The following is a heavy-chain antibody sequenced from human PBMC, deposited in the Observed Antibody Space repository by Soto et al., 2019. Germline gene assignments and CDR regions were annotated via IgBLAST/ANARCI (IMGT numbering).Heavy chain of an antibody. D-gene: IGHD5-18*01. CDR3: ARVRGYNYGYFWDFDY. Sequence: ASVKVSCKASGYTFNNYALHWVRQAPGQRLECMGWINTGNGDTEYSQKFQGRVTITRDTSASTAYMELSSLRSEDTAVYYCARVRGYNYGYFWDFDYWGHRPLFPVSP. V-gene: IGHV1-3*04. CDR1: GYTFNNYA. J-gene: IGHJ4*01. CDR2: INTGNGDT.